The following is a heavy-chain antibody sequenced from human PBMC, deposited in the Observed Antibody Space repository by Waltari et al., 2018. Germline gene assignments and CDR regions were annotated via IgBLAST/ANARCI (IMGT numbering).Heavy chain of an antibody. CDR2: VDPGDGET. D-gene: IGHD2-8*01. CDR1: GYTFTDYY. CDR3: ATELDCTNGVCSDY. V-gene: IGHV1-69-2*01. J-gene: IGHJ4*02. Sequence: EVQLVQSGAEVKKPGATVKISCKASGYTFTDYYMHWVQKAPGKGLEWMGRVDPGDGETIYAEKFQGRGTITADTSTDTAYMELSSLRSEDTAVYYCATELDCTNGVCSDYWGQGTLVTVSS.